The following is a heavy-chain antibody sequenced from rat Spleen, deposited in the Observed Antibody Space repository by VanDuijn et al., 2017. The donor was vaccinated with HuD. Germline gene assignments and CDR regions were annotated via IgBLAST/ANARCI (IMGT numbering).Heavy chain of an antibody. V-gene: IGHV5-19*01. CDR1: GFTFSDFG. Sequence: EVQLVESGGGLVQPGRSLQVSCAASGFTFSDFGIHWFRQTPAKGLEWVATISPSGGRTYYRDSVKGRFTISRDNAKSTLYLQMGSLRSEDTATYYCTTYSDYATSPFAYWGRGALVTVSS. J-gene: IGHJ3*01. CDR3: TTYSDYATSPFAY. CDR2: ISPSGGRT. D-gene: IGHD1-6*01.